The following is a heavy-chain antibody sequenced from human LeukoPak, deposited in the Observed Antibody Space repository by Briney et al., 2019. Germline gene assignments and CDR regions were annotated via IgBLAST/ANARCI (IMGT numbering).Heavy chain of an antibody. Sequence: ASVKVSCKASGYTFTSYGISWVRQAPGQGLEWMGIINPTGGSTNYAQKFQGRVTMTRDMSTTTVYMDLNSLKSEDTAVYYCARAGSTGDYQAGSFEFWGQGTLVTVSS. J-gene: IGHJ4*02. D-gene: IGHD7-27*01. CDR1: GYTFTSYG. CDR2: INPTGGST. CDR3: ARAGSTGDYQAGSFEF. V-gene: IGHV1-46*01.